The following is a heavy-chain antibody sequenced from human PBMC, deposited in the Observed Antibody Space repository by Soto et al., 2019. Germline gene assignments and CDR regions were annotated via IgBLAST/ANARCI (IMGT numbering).Heavy chain of an antibody. D-gene: IGHD5-18*01. Sequence: PGGSLRLSCAASGFTVSSNYMSWVRQAPGKGLEWVSVIYSGGSTYYADSVKGRFTISRDNSKNTLYLQMNSLRAEDTAVYYCAREGGPGYSYGLYYYYGMDVWGQGTTVTVSS. J-gene: IGHJ6*01. V-gene: IGHV3-53*01. CDR1: GFTVSSNY. CDR3: AREGGPGYSYGLYYYYGMDV. CDR2: IYSGGST.